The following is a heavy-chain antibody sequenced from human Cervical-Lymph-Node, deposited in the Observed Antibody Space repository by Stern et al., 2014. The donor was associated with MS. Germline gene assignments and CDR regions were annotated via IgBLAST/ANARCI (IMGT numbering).Heavy chain of an antibody. Sequence: QVHLVESGGGVVLPGMSLRLSCSASGFIFDTYAIHWVRQAPGKGLEWVAYVWFNGRNQNYADSVKGRFAISRDTSKATVFLQMNSLRADDTAIYYCARDLEVTDTYGLDVWGQGTTVTVSS. CDR3: ARDLEVTDTYGLDV. D-gene: IGHD2-21*02. V-gene: IGHV3-33*01. CDR1: GFIFDTYA. J-gene: IGHJ6*02. CDR2: VWFNGRNQ.